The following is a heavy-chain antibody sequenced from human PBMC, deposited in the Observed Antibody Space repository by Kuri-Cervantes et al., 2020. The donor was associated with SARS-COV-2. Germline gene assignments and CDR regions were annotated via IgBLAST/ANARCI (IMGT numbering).Heavy chain of an antibody. J-gene: IGHJ5*02. Sequence: LRLSCAVSGGSISSGGYSWSWIRQPPGKGLEWIGYIYRSRSTYYNPSLKSRVTISVDRSKNQFSLKLSSVTAADTAVYYCARRINYWWFDPWGQGTLVTVSS. D-gene: IGHD4-11*01. CDR1: GGSISSGGYS. CDR3: ARRINYWWFDP. CDR2: IYRSRST. V-gene: IGHV4-30-2*01.